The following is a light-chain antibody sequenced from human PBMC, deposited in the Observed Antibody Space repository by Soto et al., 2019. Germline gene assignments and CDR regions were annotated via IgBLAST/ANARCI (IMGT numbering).Light chain of an antibody. CDR3: QQYYSYPLT. J-gene: IGKJ1*01. CDR2: AAS. CDR1: QGISSY. V-gene: IGKV1-8*01. Sequence: AIRMTQSPSSLSASTGDRVTIICRASQGISSYLAWYQPKPGKAPKLLSYAASTLQSGVPSRCSGSGSGTDFTLTSSCLQSEDFATYYCQQYYSYPLTFGQGTKVEIK.